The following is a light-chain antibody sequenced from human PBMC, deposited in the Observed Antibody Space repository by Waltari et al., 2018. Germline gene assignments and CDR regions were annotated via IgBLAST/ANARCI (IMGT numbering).Light chain of an antibody. CDR1: QGISNS. CDR2: GAS. V-gene: IGKV1-NL1*01. J-gene: IGKJ2*01. Sequence: DIQMTQSPSSLSASVGDRGTIPCRAIQGISNSLAWYQQKPGKAPKPLLYGASRLESGVPPRFSGSVSGTDYTLTISSLQPDDFATYYCQQYYFTPYTFGQGTKLDIK. CDR3: QQYYFTPYT.